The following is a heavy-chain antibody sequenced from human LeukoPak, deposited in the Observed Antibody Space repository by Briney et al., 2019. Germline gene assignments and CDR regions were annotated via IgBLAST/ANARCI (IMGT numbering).Heavy chain of an antibody. V-gene: IGHV3-9*03. J-gene: IGHJ3*02. Sequence: GGSLRLSCAASGFTFDDYAMLWVRQAPGKGLEWVSGISWNSGDIAYADSVQGRFTISRDNAKNFLYLQMNSLRPEDMALYYCATSNSGSFLGAFDIWGQGTMVTVSS. D-gene: IGHD1-26*01. CDR3: ATSNSGSFLGAFDI. CDR2: ISWNSGDI. CDR1: GFTFDDYA.